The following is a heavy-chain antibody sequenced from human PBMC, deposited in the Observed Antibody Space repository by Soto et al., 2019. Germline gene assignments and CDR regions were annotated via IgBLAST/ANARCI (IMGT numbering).Heavy chain of an antibody. CDR2: ILVDGRT. CDR3: AKATATGGGAFDI. J-gene: IGHJ3*02. D-gene: IGHD2-8*02. CDR1: GFICSSYD. V-gene: IGHV3-23*01. Sequence: PVASLTLSCAASGFICSSYDMSWVRQAPGKGLEWVSTILVDGRTFYVDSVKGRFTISRDSSKNTVYLQMNSLTAGDTALYYCAKATATGGGAFDICGQGTMVTVSS.